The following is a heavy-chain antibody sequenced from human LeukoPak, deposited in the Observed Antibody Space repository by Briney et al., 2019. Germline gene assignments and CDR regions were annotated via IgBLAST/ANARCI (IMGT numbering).Heavy chain of an antibody. CDR2: INPSGGST. CDR1: GYTFTSYY. D-gene: IGHD2-15*01. CDR3: ARVGCSGGSCYSYFDY. V-gene: IGHV1-46*01. Sequence: ASVKVSCKASGYTFTSYYMHWVRQAPGQGLEWMGIINPSGGSTSYAQKFQGRVTMTRDTSTSTVYMELSSLRSEDTAVYYCARVGCSGGSCYSYFDYWGQGTPVTVSS. J-gene: IGHJ4*02.